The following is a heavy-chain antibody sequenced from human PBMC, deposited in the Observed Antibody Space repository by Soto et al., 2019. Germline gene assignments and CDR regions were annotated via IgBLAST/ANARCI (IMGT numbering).Heavy chain of an antibody. Sequence: ASVKVSCKASGGTFSSYAISWVRQAPGQGLEWMGGIIPIFGTANYAQKFQGRVTITADESTSTAYMELSSLRSEDTAVYYCAREPIFGVVIKNYYYYGMDVWGQGTTVTVSS. J-gene: IGHJ6*02. D-gene: IGHD3-3*02. CDR1: GGTFSSYA. V-gene: IGHV1-69*13. CDR3: AREPIFGVVIKNYYYYGMDV. CDR2: IIPIFGTA.